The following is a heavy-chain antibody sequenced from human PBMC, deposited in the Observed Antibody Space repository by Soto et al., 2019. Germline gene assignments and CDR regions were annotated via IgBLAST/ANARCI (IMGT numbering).Heavy chain of an antibody. CDR1: GASISSGGYY. CDR2: IYNIGNSGST. J-gene: IGHJ4*02. Sequence: PSETLSLTCTVSGASISSGGYYWSWIRQLPGKGLEWIGYIYNIGNSGSTNYNPSLKSRVTISVDTSKNQFSLKLSSVTAADTAVYYCARVRWTVAGPGHFDYWGQGTLVTVSS. V-gene: IGHV4-61*08. CDR3: ARVRWTVAGPGHFDY. D-gene: IGHD6-19*01.